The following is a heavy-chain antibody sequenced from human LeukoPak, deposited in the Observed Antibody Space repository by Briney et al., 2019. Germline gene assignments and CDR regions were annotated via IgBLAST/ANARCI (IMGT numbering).Heavy chain of an antibody. CDR1: AGSISSSY. CDR2: IYYNGHT. CDR3: ATILPVNYYMDV. D-gene: IGHD2-21*01. J-gene: IGHJ6*03. V-gene: IGHV4-59*01. Sequence: TSETLSLTCTVSAGSISSSYWSWIRQPPGEGLESIGYIYYNGHTNYNPSLKSRVTISVDTPKNQFTLKLSSVTAADTAVYYCATILPVNYYMDVWGKGTTVTVSS.